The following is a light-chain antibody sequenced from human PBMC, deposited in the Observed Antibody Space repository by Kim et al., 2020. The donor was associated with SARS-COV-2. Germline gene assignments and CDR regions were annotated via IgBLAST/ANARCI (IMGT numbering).Light chain of an antibody. J-gene: IGKJ2*01. CDR3: QQYGGTPYT. CDR2: GAS. V-gene: IGKV3-20*01. Sequence: SPGERATPSCRAGQNSRCNYLAWYQQKPDQAPRLLIYGASSRASGIPERFSGSGSGTDFSLTISRLEPDDFAVYYCQQYGGTPYTFGQGTKVDIK. CDR1: QNSRCNY.